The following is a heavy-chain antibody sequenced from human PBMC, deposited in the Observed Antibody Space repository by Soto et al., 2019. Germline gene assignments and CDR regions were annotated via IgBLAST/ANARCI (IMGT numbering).Heavy chain of an antibody. CDR3: ASSSTSLGMDV. Sequence: QVQLQESGPGLVKPSQTLSLTCTVSGGSISSGGYYWSWIRQHPGKGLEWIGYIYYSGSTYYNPYLKSGVTISVDTSQNQFSLKLSSFTAADTAVYYCASSSTSLGMDVWGQGTTVTVSS. D-gene: IGHD2-2*01. J-gene: IGHJ6*02. V-gene: IGHV4-31*03. CDR1: GGSISSGGYY. CDR2: IYYSGST.